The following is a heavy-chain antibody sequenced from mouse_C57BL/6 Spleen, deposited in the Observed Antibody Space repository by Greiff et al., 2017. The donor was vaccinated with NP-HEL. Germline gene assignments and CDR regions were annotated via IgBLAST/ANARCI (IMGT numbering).Heavy chain of an antibody. V-gene: IGHV5-9*01. CDR1: GFTFSSYT. Sequence: EVMLVESGGGLVKPGGSLKLSCAASGFTFSSYTMSWVRQTPEKRLEWVATISGGGGNTYYPDSVKGRFTISRDNAKNTLYLQMSSLRSEDTALYYCARHKLGRWYFDVWGTGTTVTVSS. CDR3: ARHKLGRWYFDV. J-gene: IGHJ1*03. D-gene: IGHD4-1*01. CDR2: ISGGGGNT.